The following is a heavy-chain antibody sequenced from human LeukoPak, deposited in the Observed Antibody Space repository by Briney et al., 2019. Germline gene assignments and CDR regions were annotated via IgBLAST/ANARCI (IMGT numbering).Heavy chain of an antibody. CDR2: IYYSGST. J-gene: IGHJ6*02. CDR1: GGSISSGGYY. Sequence: SQTLSLTCTVSGGSISSGGYYWSWIRQHPGKGLEWIGYIYYSGSTYYNPSLKSRVSISVDTSKNQFSLKLNSVTVADTAVYYCAREADSGTYARYGMDVWGQGTTVTVSS. CDR3: AREADSGTYARYGMDV. D-gene: IGHD1-26*01. V-gene: IGHV4-31*03.